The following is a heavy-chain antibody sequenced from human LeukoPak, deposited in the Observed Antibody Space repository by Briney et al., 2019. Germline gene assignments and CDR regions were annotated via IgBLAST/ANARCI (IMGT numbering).Heavy chain of an antibody. Sequence: PGGSLRLSCAASGFTFSGYWMSWVRQPPGRGLEWVANIHQDGSERYSVDSVKGRFTISRDNAKNSLYLQMNSLRAEDTAVYYCAREQGWSDSYYGMDVWGQGTTVTVSS. J-gene: IGHJ6*02. V-gene: IGHV3-7*01. CDR2: IHQDGSER. CDR1: GFTFSGYW. CDR3: AREQGWSDSYYGMDV.